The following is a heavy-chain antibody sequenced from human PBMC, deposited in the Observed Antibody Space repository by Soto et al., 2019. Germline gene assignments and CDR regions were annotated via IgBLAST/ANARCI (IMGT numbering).Heavy chain of an antibody. V-gene: IGHV1-18*01. CDR2: INVYNGNT. Sequence: AASVKVSCKTSGYTFTNYGMSWVRQAPGQGLEWMGWINVYNGNTKYAQKVQGRVTMTTDTSTSTAYMELRSLRSDDTAVYYCARGVGSGSYYNQYNWFDPWGQGTLVTVSS. D-gene: IGHD3-10*01. CDR1: GYTFTNYG. J-gene: IGHJ5*02. CDR3: ARGVGSGSYYNQYNWFDP.